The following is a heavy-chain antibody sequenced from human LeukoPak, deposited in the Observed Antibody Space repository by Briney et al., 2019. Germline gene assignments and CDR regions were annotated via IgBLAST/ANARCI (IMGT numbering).Heavy chain of an antibody. CDR1: GFTFSSYS. J-gene: IGHJ3*02. Sequence: PGGSLRLSCAASGFTFSSYSMNWVRQAPGKGLEGISYFSGSGSVSYYEESVKGRFTISRDNAKNSLYLQMNSLRDEDTALYYCARDGGFGFLAAFDIWGQGTMVTVSS. D-gene: IGHD3-10*01. V-gene: IGHV3-48*02. CDR2: FSGSGSVS. CDR3: ARDGGFGFLAAFDI.